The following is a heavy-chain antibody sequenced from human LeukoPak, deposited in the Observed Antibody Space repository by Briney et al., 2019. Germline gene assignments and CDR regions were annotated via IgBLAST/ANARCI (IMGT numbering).Heavy chain of an antibody. Sequence: PGGSLRLSCAASGFTFINAWMSWVRQAPGKGLEWVSYISSSSRTIYYADSVKGRFTISRDNAKNSLYLQMNSLRAEDTAIYYCARQSGTMVTTRFDYWGQGTLVTVSS. CDR1: GFTFINAW. J-gene: IGHJ4*02. V-gene: IGHV3-48*01. D-gene: IGHD4-17*01. CDR2: ISSSSRTI. CDR3: ARQSGTMVTTRFDY.